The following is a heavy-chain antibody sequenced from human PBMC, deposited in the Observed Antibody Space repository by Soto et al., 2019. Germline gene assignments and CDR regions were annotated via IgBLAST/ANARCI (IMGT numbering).Heavy chain of an antibody. CDR2: IIPIFGTA. CDR1: GGTFSSYA. D-gene: IGHD6-13*01. CDR3: ARTVRGDIAAAGTWWFDP. V-gene: IGHV1-69*01. Sequence: QVQLVQSGAEVKKPGSSVKVSCKASGGTFSSYAISWVRQAPGQGLEWMGGIIPIFGTANYAQKFQGRVTITADESTSTAYMELSSLRSEDTVVYYCARTVRGDIAAAGTWWFDPWGQGTLVTVSS. J-gene: IGHJ5*02.